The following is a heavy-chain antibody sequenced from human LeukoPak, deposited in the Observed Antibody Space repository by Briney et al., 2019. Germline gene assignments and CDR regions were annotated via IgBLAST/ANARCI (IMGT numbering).Heavy chain of an antibody. CDR1: GGSISTYY. CDR2: IYYSGST. Sequence: SETLSLTCTVSGGSISTYYWSWIRQPPGKGLEWIGYIYYSGSTNYNPSFKSRVTISVDTSKNQFSLKLSSVTAADTAVYYCAVLLWFGELLGMDVWGQGTTVTVSS. D-gene: IGHD3-10*01. CDR3: AVLLWFGELLGMDV. J-gene: IGHJ6*02. V-gene: IGHV4-59*01.